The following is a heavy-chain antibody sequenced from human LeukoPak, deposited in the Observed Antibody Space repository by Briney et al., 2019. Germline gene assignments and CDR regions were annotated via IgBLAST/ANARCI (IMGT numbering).Heavy chain of an antibody. CDR1: GFTFSSYA. J-gene: IGHJ6*02. V-gene: IGHV3-30-3*01. CDR3: ARGPRLDYGMDV. CDR2: ISYDGSNK. Sequence: GGSLRFSCAASGFTFSSYAMHWVRQAPGKGLEWVAVISYDGSNKYYADSVKGRFTISRDNSKNTLYLQMNSLRAEDTAVYYCARGPRLDYGMDVWGQGTTVTVSS.